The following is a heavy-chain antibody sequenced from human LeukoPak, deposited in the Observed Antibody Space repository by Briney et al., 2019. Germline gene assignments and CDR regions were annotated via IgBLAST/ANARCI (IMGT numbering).Heavy chain of an antibody. J-gene: IGHJ4*02. CDR1: GYSISSGYY. V-gene: IGHV4-38-2*02. CDR2: INHSGST. D-gene: IGHD5-12*01. Sequence: SSETLSLPCTVSGYSISSGYYWGWIRQPPGKGLEWIGEINHSGSTNYNPSLKSRVTISVDTSKNQFSLKLSSVTAADTAVYYCARGYFSGDIVATITRYYFDYWGQGTLVTVSS. CDR3: ARGYFSGDIVATITRYYFDY.